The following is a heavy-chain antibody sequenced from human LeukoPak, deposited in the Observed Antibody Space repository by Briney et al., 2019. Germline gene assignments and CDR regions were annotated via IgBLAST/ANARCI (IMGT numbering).Heavy chain of an antibody. Sequence: PGRSLRLSGAASGFTFSDYGMQWVRQAPGKGLEWVALISTDGSDKDYADSVKGRFTLSRDNSKNTLYLQMNSLRVEDTAVYYCAKDGTRSWFGEATWGQGTLVTVSS. CDR2: ISTDGSDK. CDR3: AKDGTRSWFGEAT. CDR1: GFTFSDYG. V-gene: IGHV3-30*18. D-gene: IGHD3-10*01. J-gene: IGHJ5*02.